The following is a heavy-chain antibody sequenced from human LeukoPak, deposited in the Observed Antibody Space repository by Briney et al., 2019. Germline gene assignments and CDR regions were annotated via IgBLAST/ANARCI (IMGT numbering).Heavy chain of an antibody. D-gene: IGHD4-17*01. CDR2: IYYSGST. J-gene: IGHJ6*02. Sequence: SETLSLTCTVSGGSISSYYWSWIRQPPGKGLEWIGYIYYSGSTNYNPSLKSRVTISVDTSKNQFSLKLSSVTAADTAVYYCARAPGSTVTTTYRCYYYGMDVWGQGTTVTVSS. V-gene: IGHV4-59*01. CDR3: ARAPGSTVTTTYRCYYYGMDV. CDR1: GGSISSYY.